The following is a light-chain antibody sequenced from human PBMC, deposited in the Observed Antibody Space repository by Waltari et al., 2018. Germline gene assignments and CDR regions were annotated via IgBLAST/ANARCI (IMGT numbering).Light chain of an antibody. CDR3: QQRSNVLLA. V-gene: IGKV3-11*01. Sequence: EVVLTQSPATLSLSPGERATLSCRASQSVSSFLAWYQQKPGQAPRLLIYDASNRATGIPARFSGSGSGTDFTLTISSLEPEDFAVYYCQQRSNVLLAFGPGTKVDFK. CDR2: DAS. J-gene: IGKJ3*01. CDR1: QSVSSF.